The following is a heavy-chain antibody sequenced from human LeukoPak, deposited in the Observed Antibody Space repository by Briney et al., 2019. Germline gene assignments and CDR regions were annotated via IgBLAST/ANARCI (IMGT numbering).Heavy chain of an antibody. Sequence: SETLSLTCAVYGGSFSGYYWSWIRQPPGKGLEWIGEINHSGSTNYNPSLKSRVTISVGTSKNQFSLKLSSVTAADTAVYYCARVPRPLYYYGSGSYPKYGMDVWGKGTTATVSS. CDR2: INHSGST. CDR3: ARVPRPLYYYGSGSYPKYGMDV. D-gene: IGHD3-10*01. J-gene: IGHJ6*04. V-gene: IGHV4-34*01. CDR1: GGSFSGYY.